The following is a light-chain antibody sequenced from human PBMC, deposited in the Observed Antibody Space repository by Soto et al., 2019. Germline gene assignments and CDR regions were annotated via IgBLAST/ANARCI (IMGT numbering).Light chain of an antibody. CDR3: SSYTLSSTYV. V-gene: IGLV2-14*03. J-gene: IGLJ1*01. CDR1: ASDVGGYHY. Sequence: QSVLTQPASVSGSPGQSITISCTGTASDVGGYHYVSWYQQYPGKAPKLMIYDVTNRPSGVSDRFSGSKSGNTASLTISGLQAEDEADYYCSSYTLSSTYVFGTGTKFTVL. CDR2: DVT.